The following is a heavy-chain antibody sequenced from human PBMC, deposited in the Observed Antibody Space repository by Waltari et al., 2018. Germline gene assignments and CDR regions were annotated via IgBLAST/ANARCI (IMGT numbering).Heavy chain of an antibody. D-gene: IGHD1-26*01. CDR1: GFTFSNFW. CDR2: IDSGGSDT. V-gene: IGHV3-74*01. J-gene: IGHJ4*02. Sequence: EVQLVESGGVLVHPGGSLRLSCAASGFTFSNFWMPWVRQATGKGLVWVSRIDSGGSDTSYAGSVKGRFTISRDNTKNTLYLQMNSLRGEDTGVYYCARDLYDTGSGDYPGRDFWGQGTLVTVAS. CDR3: ARDLYDTGSGDYPGRDF.